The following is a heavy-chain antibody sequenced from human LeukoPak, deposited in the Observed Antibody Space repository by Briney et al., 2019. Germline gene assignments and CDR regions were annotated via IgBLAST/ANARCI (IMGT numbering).Heavy chain of an antibody. CDR3: AKEQSSSGFFDY. V-gene: IGHV3-30*18. Sequence: PGGSLRLSCAASGFIFSGYGMHWVRQAPGKGLEWVAFISSHGSNKYYADSVKGRFTISRDNSKNTLYLQMNSLRAEDTAVYYCAKEQSSSGFFDYWGLGTLVTVSS. CDR1: GFIFSGYG. CDR2: ISSHGSNK. J-gene: IGHJ4*02. D-gene: IGHD6-6*01.